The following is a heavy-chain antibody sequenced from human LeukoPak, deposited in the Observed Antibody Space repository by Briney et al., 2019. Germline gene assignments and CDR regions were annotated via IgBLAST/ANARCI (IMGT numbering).Heavy chain of an antibody. CDR1: GGSISSGGYS. Sequence: PSQTLSLTCAVSGGSISSGGYSWSWIRRPPGKGLEWIGYIYHSGSTYYNPSLKSRVTISVDRSKNQFSLKLSSVTAADTAVYYCARAGRGGYSYGDYFDYWGQGTLVTVSS. CDR2: IYHSGST. J-gene: IGHJ4*02. D-gene: IGHD5-18*01. V-gene: IGHV4-30-2*01. CDR3: ARAGRGGYSYGDYFDY.